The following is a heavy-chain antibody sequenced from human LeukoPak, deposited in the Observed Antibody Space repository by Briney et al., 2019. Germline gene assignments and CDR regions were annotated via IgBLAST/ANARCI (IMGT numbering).Heavy chain of an antibody. V-gene: IGHV3-9*01. D-gene: IGHD4-17*01. Sequence: PGGSLRLSCAASGVTFDDYAMHWVRQAPGKGLEWVSGISWNSGSIGYADSVKGRFTISRDNAKNSLYLQMNSLRAEDTAVYYCARSRYGDYAYYFDYWGQGTLVTVSS. CDR1: GVTFDDYA. J-gene: IGHJ4*02. CDR3: ARSRYGDYAYYFDY. CDR2: ISWNSGSI.